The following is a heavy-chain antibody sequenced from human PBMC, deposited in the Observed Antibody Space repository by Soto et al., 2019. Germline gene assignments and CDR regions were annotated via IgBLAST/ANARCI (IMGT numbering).Heavy chain of an antibody. J-gene: IGHJ4*02. CDR2: ICYSGIT. CDR1: SGSISNYC. D-gene: IGHD6-19*01. Sequence: SETRSLTCTVSSGSISNYCWSWIRQPPGKGLEWIGYICYSGITDYNPSLKSRVALSVDTSKNQFSLTLSSVTAADTAVFYCARHGRGDSGWHDYWGQGTLVTVSS. V-gene: IGHV4-59*08. CDR3: ARHGRGDSGWHDY.